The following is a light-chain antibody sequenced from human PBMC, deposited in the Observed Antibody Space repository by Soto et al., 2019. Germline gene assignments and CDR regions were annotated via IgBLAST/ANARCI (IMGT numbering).Light chain of an antibody. CDR2: SAS. J-gene: IGKJ5*01. Sequence: DIQMTQSPSSLSVSVGDRATITCRASQDISGYLAWYQQKPGKVPKLLIYSASTLQSGVPSRFSGSGSGTDFTLTISSLQPEDVATYFCQKFNTAPLTFGQGTRLEIK. CDR1: QDISGY. CDR3: QKFNTAPLT. V-gene: IGKV1-27*01.